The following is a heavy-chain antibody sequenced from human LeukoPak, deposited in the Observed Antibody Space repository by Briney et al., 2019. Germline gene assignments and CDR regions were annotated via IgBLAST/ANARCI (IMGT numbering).Heavy chain of an antibody. CDR2: IIPIFGTA. CDR3: AKSRSVLMVYAMVRGNYYYYMDV. CDR1: GYSLTKLC. D-gene: IGHD2-8*01. Sequence: ASVKVSCKVSGYSLTKLCMHWVRQAPGQGLEWMGGIIPIFGTANYAQKFQGRVTITADKSTSTAYMELSSLRSEDTAVYYCAKSRSVLMVYAMVRGNYYYYMDVWGKGTTVTVSS. J-gene: IGHJ6*03. V-gene: IGHV1-69*06.